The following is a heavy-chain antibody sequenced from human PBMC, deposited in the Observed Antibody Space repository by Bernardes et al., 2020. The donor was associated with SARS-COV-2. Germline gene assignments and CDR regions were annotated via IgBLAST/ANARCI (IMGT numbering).Heavy chain of an antibody. D-gene: IGHD3-9*01. CDR3: AHSLRYFVPDYFDY. J-gene: IGHJ4*02. CDR2: IYWGDDR. V-gene: IGHV2-5*02. CDR1: GFSLSTSGVG. Sequence: SVPTLVKPTQTLTLTCTFSGFSLSTSGVGVGWFRQPPGKALEWLALIYWGDDRRYSPSLKSRLTITKDTSKNQVVLTMTNMDPVDTATYYCAHSLRYFVPDYFDYWGQGTLVTVSS.